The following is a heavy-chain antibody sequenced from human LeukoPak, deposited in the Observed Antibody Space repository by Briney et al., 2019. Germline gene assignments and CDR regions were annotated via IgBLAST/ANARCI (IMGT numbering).Heavy chain of an antibody. CDR3: ARDAVQGGYFDY. V-gene: IGHV4-39*07. Sequence: PSETLSLTCTVSSGSIGSHYWGWIRQPPGKGLEWIGSIYYSGSTYYNPSLKSRVTISGDTSKNQLSLKLSSVTAADTAVYYCARDAVQGGYFDYWGQGTLVTVSS. J-gene: IGHJ4*02. CDR1: SGSIGSHY. CDR2: IYYSGST. D-gene: IGHD3-16*01.